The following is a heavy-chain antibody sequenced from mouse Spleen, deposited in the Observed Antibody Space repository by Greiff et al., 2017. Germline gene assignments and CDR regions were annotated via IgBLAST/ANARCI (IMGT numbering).Heavy chain of an antibody. V-gene: IGHV1-64*01. D-gene: IGHD1-1*01. CDR1: GYTFTSYW. Sequence: QVQLQQPGAELVKPGASVKLSCKASGYTFTSYWMHWVKQRPGQGLEWIGMIHPNSGSTNYNEKFKSKATLTVDKSSSTAYMQLSSLTSEDSAVYYCARTPLGVVATDYWGQGTTLTVSS. CDR3: ARTPLGVVATDY. CDR2: IHPNSGST. J-gene: IGHJ2*01.